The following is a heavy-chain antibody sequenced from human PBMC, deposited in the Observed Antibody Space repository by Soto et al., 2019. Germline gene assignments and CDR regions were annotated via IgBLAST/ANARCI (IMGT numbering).Heavy chain of an antibody. Sequence: SETLSLTCTVSGGSISSGGYYWSWIRQHPGKGLEWIGYIYYSGSTYYNPSLKSRVTISVDTSKNQFSLKLSSVTAADTAVYYCAGYHASLIDYWGQGNLVTVSS. V-gene: IGHV4-31*03. CDR1: GGSISSGGYY. CDR3: AGYHASLIDY. CDR2: IYYSGST. D-gene: IGHD2-2*01. J-gene: IGHJ4*02.